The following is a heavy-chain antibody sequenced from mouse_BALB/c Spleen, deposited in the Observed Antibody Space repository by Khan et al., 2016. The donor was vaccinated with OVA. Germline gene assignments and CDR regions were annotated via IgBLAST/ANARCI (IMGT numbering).Heavy chain of an antibody. CDR1: GYSFTGYY. D-gene: IGHD1-1*01. CDR3: GRISIITVEGFAY. V-gene: IGHV1-18*01. Sequence: VRLQQSGPDLVKPGASVKISCKTSGYSFTGYYIHWVKQSQGKSLEWIGRVNPNNGGTTYNQKFKGKAILTVEKSSSTAYMERRSLTSEDSAVYYCGRISIITVEGFAYGGQGTLVTVSA. J-gene: IGHJ3*01. CDR2: VNPNNGGT.